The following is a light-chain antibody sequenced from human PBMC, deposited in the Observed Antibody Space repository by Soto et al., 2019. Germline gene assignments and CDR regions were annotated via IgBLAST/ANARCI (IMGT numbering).Light chain of an antibody. Sequence: EIVLTQSPATLSLSPGETATLSCRASQSVSGYIGWYQQKPGQAPRLLIYADSNRATGIPARFSGSGSGTDFTLTISSLEPEDFAVYYCQQRSHWPRTFGQGTKVDIK. CDR2: ADS. CDR3: QQRSHWPRT. J-gene: IGKJ1*01. CDR1: QSVSGY. V-gene: IGKV3-11*01.